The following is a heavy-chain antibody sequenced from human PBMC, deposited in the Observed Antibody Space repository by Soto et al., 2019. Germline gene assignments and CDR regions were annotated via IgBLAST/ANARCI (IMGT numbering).Heavy chain of an antibody. CDR2: IYWDDDK. CDR3: AHSLYYYAWGTNWFDP. Sequence: QITLKESGPTLVKPTQTLTLTCTFSGFSLSTSGVGVGWIRQPPGKALEWLALIYWDDDKRYSPSLKSRLTSNKDASKNQVVLPMTNMDPVYTATYYFAHSLYYYAWGTNWFDPWGQGTLVTVSS. V-gene: IGHV2-5*02. J-gene: IGHJ5*02. D-gene: IGHD3-16*01. CDR1: GFSLSTSGVG.